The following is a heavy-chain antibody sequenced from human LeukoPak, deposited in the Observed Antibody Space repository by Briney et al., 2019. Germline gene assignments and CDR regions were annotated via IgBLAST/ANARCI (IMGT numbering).Heavy chain of an antibody. V-gene: IGHV3-7*03. CDR1: GFTFSSYW. CDR2: IKQDGRDK. Sequence: GGSLRLSCAASGFTFSSYWMSWVRQAPGKGLEWVANIKQDGRDKYYVDSVKGPFTISRDNAKNSLYLQMNSLRAEDTAVYYCARVDGHAHWFDPSGQGTLFTVSS. J-gene: IGHJ5*02. CDR3: ARVDGHAHWFDP.